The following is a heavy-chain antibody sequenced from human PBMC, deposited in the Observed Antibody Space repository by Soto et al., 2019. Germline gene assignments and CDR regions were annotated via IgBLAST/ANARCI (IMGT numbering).Heavy chain of an antibody. CDR3: AREALYYDFWSGSNT. CDR2: INPNSGGT. CDR1: GYTFTGYY. Sequence: RASVKVSCKASGYTFTGYYMHWVRQAPGQGLEWMGWINPNSGGTNYAQKFQGRVTMTRDTSISTAYMELSRLRSDDTAVYYCAREALYYDFWSGSNTWGQGPLVTVS. J-gene: IGHJ5*02. D-gene: IGHD3-3*01. V-gene: IGHV1-2*02.